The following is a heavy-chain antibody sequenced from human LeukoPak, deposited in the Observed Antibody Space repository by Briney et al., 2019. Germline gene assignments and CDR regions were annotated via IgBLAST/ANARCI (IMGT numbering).Heavy chain of an antibody. CDR3: VRDWGYDSSGYWQKYFDT. V-gene: IGHV3-74*01. J-gene: IGHJ4*02. CDR1: GFTFSTFW. D-gene: IGHD3-22*01. CDR2: INHDGSST. Sequence: GGSLRLSCATSGFTFSTFWMHWVRQAPGKGLVWVSRINHDGSSTNYADSVKGRFTISRDNAKNTRYLQMNSLRAEDTAVYYCVRDWGYDSSGYWQKYFDTWGQGTLVTVSS.